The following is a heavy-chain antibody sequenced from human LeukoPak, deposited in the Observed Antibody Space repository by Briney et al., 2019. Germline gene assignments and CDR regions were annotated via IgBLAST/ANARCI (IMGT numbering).Heavy chain of an antibody. Sequence: PSETLSLTCSVSGGLITSTIHYWAWIRQPPGQGLEWIASIYYNGITYYNASLESRVTMSVDTSRNQFSLRLSSVSAADTSVYYCAKGDFWSGYLFDYWGQGTLVTVSS. D-gene: IGHD3-3*01. J-gene: IGHJ4*02. CDR3: AKGDFWSGYLFDY. CDR1: GGLITSTIHY. CDR2: IYYNGIT. V-gene: IGHV4-39*01.